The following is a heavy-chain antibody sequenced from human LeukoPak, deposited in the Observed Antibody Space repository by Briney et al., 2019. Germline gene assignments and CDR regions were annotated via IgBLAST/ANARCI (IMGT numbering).Heavy chain of an antibody. CDR2: INPNSGGT. J-gene: IGHJ4*02. CDR1: GYTFTGYY. Sequence: GASVKVSCKASGYTFTGYYMHWVRQAPGQGPEWMGWINPNSGGTNYAQKFQGRVTMTRDTSISTAYMELSRLRSDDTAVYYCARGKILRYFDWLLFFDYWGQGTLVTVSS. CDR3: ARGKILRYFDWLLFFDY. D-gene: IGHD3-9*01. V-gene: IGHV1-2*02.